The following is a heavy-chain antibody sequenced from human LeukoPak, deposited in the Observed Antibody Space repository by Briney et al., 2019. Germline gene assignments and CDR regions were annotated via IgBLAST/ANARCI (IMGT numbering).Heavy chain of an antibody. CDR3: ARYIPSCGGNCNDGFDI. V-gene: IGHV3-23*01. CDR2: ISGSGGST. D-gene: IGHD2-21*01. Sequence: GGSLRLSCAASGFTFSSYAMSWVRQAPGKGLEWVSAISGSGGSTYYADSVKGRFTISRDNSKNTLYLQMNSLRAEDTAVYYCARYIPSCGGNCNDGFDIWGQGTMVSVSS. J-gene: IGHJ3*02. CDR1: GFTFSSYA.